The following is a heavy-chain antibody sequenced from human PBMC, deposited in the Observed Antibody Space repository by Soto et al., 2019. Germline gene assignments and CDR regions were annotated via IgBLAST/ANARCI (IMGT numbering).Heavy chain of an antibody. J-gene: IGHJ6*02. V-gene: IGHV3-33*01. CDR1: GFTFSSYG. D-gene: IGHD3-3*01. CDR3: AREESPKTTSYYDFWSGRPIDYYGMDV. Sequence: PGGSLRLSCAASGFTFSSYGMHWVRQAPGKGLEWVAVIWYDGSNKYYADSVKGRFTISRDNSKNTLYLQMNSLRAEDTAVYYCAREESPKTTSYYDFWSGRPIDYYGMDVWGQGTTVTVSS. CDR2: IWYDGSNK.